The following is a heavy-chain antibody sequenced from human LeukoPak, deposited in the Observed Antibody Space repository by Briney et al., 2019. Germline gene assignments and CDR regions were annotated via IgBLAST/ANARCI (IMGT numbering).Heavy chain of an antibody. V-gene: IGHV4-4*07. CDR1: GGPINSYY. J-gene: IGHJ6*02. D-gene: IGHD3-10*01. Sequence: PSETLSLTCTVSGGPINSYYWSWIRQPAGKGLEWIGRIYTSGSTNYNPSLKSRVTMSVDTSKNQFSLKLSSVTAADTAVYYCAREYGSGSPDYYYYYGMDVWGQGTTVTVSS. CDR2: IYTSGST. CDR3: AREYGSGSPDYYYYYGMDV.